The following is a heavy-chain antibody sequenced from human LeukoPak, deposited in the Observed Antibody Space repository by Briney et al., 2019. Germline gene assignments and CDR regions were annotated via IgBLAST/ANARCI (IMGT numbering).Heavy chain of an antibody. J-gene: IGHJ6*03. Sequence: PGGSLRLSCAASGFTFSSYAMSWVRQAPGKGLEWVSAISGSGGSTYYADSVKGRFTISRDNSKNTLYLQMNSLRAEDTAVYYCAREGHYYDSSGYIGYYYYYMDVWGKGTMVTVSS. D-gene: IGHD3-22*01. V-gene: IGHV3-23*01. CDR1: GFTFSSYA. CDR2: ISGSGGST. CDR3: AREGHYYDSSGYIGYYYYYMDV.